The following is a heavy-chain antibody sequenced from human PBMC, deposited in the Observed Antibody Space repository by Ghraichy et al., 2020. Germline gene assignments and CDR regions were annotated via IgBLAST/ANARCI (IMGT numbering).Heavy chain of an antibody. CDR3: VLGYCSSTSCYTYYYGMDV. D-gene: IGHD2-2*02. CDR1: GYTFTSYD. J-gene: IGHJ6*02. CDR2: MNPNSGNT. V-gene: IGHV1-8*03. Sequence: ASVKVSCKASGYTFTSYDINWVRQATGQGLEWMGWMNPNSGNTGYAQKFQGRVTITRNTSISTAYMELSSLRSEDTAVYYCVLGYCSSTSCYTYYYGMDVWGQGTTVTVSS.